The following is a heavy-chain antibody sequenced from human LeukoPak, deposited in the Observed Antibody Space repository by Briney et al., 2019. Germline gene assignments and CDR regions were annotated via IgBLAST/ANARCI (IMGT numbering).Heavy chain of an antibody. Sequence: SETLSVTCTGSGGSISSYYWNWIRQPPGKGLEWIGYIYSSGSTKYNPSLKSRVTISLDTSKNQFSLRLSSVTAADTAVYYCARRGYDFWSGYYGNWFDPWGQGTLVTVSS. D-gene: IGHD3-3*01. V-gene: IGHV4-59*01. J-gene: IGHJ5*02. CDR2: IYSSGST. CDR3: ARRGYDFWSGYYGNWFDP. CDR1: GGSISSYY.